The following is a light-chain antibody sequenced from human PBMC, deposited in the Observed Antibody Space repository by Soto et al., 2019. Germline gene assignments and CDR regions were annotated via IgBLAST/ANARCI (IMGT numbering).Light chain of an antibody. CDR1: QSVSSSY. CDR3: QQYGSSPGT. CDR2: DAF. Sequence: EIVFTQCPVTLSLSPGERATLSCRASQSVSSSYLAWYQQKPGQAPRLLIYDAFSRATGISDRFSGSGSGTDFTLTISILEPEDFAVYYCQQYGSSPGTFGQGTKVDI. J-gene: IGKJ1*01. V-gene: IGKV3-20*01.